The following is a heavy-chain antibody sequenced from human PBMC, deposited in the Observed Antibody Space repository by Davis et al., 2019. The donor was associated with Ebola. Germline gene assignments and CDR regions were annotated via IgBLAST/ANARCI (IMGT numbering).Heavy chain of an antibody. CDR1: GGTFSSYA. J-gene: IGHJ3*02. V-gene: IGHV1-18*01. Sequence: AASVKVSCKASGGTFSSYAISWVRQAPGQGLEWMGWISAYNGNTNYAQKLQGRVTMTTDTSTSTAYMELRSLRSDDTAVYYCARDKTVDAFDIWGQGTMVTVSS. CDR3: ARDKTVDAFDI. CDR2: ISAYNGNT. D-gene: IGHD2-21*02.